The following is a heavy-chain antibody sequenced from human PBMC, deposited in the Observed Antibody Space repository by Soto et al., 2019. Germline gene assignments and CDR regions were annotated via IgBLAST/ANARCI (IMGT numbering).Heavy chain of an antibody. Sequence: EVQLLESGGGLVQPGGSLRLSCTTSGFTFSRHAMTWVRQAPGRGLQWVSSISNSDDSTYYAASVKGRFTISRDISRSTLYLQMDSLRAEDTAVYYYAKGYGDSDSWGQGTQVTVSS. CDR2: ISNSDDST. V-gene: IGHV3-23*01. CDR3: AKGYGDSDS. CDR1: GFTFSRHA. D-gene: IGHD4-17*01. J-gene: IGHJ4*02.